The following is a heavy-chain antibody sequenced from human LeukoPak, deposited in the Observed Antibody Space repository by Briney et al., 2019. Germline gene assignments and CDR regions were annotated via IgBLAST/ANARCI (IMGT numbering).Heavy chain of an antibody. D-gene: IGHD2-21*02. CDR3: AREGSYCAGGDCYSFDF. V-gene: IGHV1-2*02. CDR1: GYRFISNY. CDR2: MHPGNGNT. J-gene: IGHJ4*02. Sequence: ASVKVSCKASGYRFISNYIQWVRQAPGLGPEWMGWMHPGNGNTRYAEKFQGRVTMTRDTSINTAYMDLSSLRSDDTADYYCAREGSYCAGGDCYSFDFWGQGTLITVSS.